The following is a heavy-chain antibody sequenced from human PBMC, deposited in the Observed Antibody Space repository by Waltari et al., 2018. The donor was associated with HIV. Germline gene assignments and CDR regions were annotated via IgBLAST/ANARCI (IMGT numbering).Heavy chain of an antibody. CDR1: GGTFSNSA. V-gene: IGHV1-69*01. D-gene: IGHD5-18*01. CDR3: ASASRDTAMGAFDI. Sequence: QVQPVQSGAEVKKPGSSVKVSCKASGGTFSNSAINWVRQAPGQGLEWMGGIIPIFGSPNYAQKFQGRVRITADESTSTVYMKLSSLRSEDTAVYYCASASRDTAMGAFDIWGQGTMVTVSS. CDR2: IIPIFGSP. J-gene: IGHJ3*02.